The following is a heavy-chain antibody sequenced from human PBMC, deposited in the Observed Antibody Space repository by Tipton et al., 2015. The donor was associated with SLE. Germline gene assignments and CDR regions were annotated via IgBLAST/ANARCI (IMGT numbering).Heavy chain of an antibody. CDR3: AKSRERSSGGNYFDY. CDR1: GFTFSSYW. CDR2: INSDGSST. J-gene: IGHJ4*02. V-gene: IGHV3-74*01. D-gene: IGHD1-26*01. Sequence: SLRLSCAASGFTFSSYWMHWVRQAPGKGLVWVSRINSDGSSTNYADSVKGRFTISRDNSKNTLYLQMNSLRAEDTAVYYCAKSRERSSGGNYFDYWGQGTLVTVSS.